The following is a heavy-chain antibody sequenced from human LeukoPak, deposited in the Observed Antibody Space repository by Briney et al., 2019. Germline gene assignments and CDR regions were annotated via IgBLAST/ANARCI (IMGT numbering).Heavy chain of an antibody. CDR2: LSNSGGSGGTT. J-gene: IGHJ4*02. D-gene: IGHD3-22*01. V-gene: IGHV3-23*01. CDR1: GFTFSTYA. Sequence: GGSLRLSCAASGFTFSTYAMSWVRQAPGKGLEWVSALSNSGGSGGTTYFADSVKGRFSISRDNSKSTLYLQLSSLTAEDAAVYYCAKAMSTDHYDSKGFYRVDFDSWGQGTLVTVSS. CDR3: AKAMSTDHYDSKGFYRVDFDS.